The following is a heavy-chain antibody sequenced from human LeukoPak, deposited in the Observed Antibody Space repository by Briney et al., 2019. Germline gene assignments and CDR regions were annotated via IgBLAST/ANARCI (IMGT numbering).Heavy chain of an antibody. V-gene: IGHV3-9*01. J-gene: IGHJ4*02. CDR2: ISWNSGSI. CDR3: AKDITRSGQYYFDY. CDR1: GFTFDDYA. D-gene: IGHD3-3*01. Sequence: GGSLRLSCAASGFTFDDYAMHWVRQAPGKGLEWVSGISWNSGSIGYADSVKGRFTISRDNAKNSLYLRMNSLGAEDTALYYCAKDITRSGQYYFDYWGQGTLVTVSS.